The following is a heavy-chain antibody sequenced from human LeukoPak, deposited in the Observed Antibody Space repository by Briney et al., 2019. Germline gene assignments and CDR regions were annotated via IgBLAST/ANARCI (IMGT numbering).Heavy chain of an antibody. CDR3: AKGSGTYLAPSMYFDN. D-gene: IGHD1-26*01. CDR2: IGGSGRNT. V-gene: IGHV3-23*01. Sequence: PGGSLRLSCAASGFTFSSYAMTWVRQAPGKGLEWVAVIGGSGRNTFYADSVKGRFTISRDNSKNTLYLQMKSLRVEDTAVYYCAKGSGTYLAPSMYFDNWGQGTLVTVSS. J-gene: IGHJ4*02. CDR1: GFTFSSYA.